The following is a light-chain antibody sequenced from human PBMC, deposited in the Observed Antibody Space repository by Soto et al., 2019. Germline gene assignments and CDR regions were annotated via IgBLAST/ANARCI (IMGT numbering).Light chain of an antibody. CDR3: QSYDTSLSGSV. J-gene: IGLJ2*01. V-gene: IGLV1-40*01. Sequence: QLVLTQPPSVSGAPGQRVTISCTGTSSNIGAGYDVHWYQHLPGTAPKLLIYANSDRPSGVPDRFSGSMSGTSASLAITGLQAEDEADYYCQSYDTSLSGSVFGRGTKLTVL. CDR2: ANS. CDR1: SSNIGAGYD.